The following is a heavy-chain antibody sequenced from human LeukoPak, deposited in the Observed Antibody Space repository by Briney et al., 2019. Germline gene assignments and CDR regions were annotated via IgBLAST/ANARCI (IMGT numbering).Heavy chain of an antibody. D-gene: IGHD1-26*01. CDR2: ISSSSSYI. CDR3: ARGPVGATSTNWFAS. J-gene: IGHJ5*01. CDR1: GFTFRNYN. V-gene: IGHV3-21*06. Sequence: GGSLRLSCAASGFTFRNYNMNWVRQAPGKGLEWVSSISSSSSYIFYGDSMKGRFTVSRDNAKNSLDLQMNSLRVEDTAMYYCARGPVGATSTNWFASWGQGTLVTVSS.